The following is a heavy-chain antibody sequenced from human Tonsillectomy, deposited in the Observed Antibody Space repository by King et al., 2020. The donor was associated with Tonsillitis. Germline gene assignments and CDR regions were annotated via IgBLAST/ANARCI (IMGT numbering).Heavy chain of an antibody. CDR2: IIPIIGIA. J-gene: IGHJ4*02. CDR3: AGAYYFGSGSYYKRSFDY. D-gene: IGHD3-10*01. Sequence: VQLVESGAEVKKPGSSVKVSCKASGGTFSSYVISWVRQAPGHGLEWVGGIIPIIGIANYAQKFQGRVTITADKSTSTAYMELSSLRSEDTAVYYCAGAYYFGSGSYYKRSFDYWGQGTLVTVSS. CDR1: GGTFSSYV. V-gene: IGHV1-69*10.